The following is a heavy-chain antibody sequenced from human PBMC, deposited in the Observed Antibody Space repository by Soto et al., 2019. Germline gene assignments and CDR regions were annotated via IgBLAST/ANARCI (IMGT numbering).Heavy chain of an antibody. CDR2: IIPILGIA. J-gene: IGHJ3*02. Sequence: ASVKVSCKASGGTFSSYTISWVRQAPGQGLEWMGRIIPILGIANYAQKFQGRVTITADKSTSTAYMELSSLRSEDTAVYYCASPNCSGGSCCSKRRALDIWGQGSMVTVSS. V-gene: IGHV1-69*02. CDR1: GGTFSSYT. CDR3: ASPNCSGGSCCSKRRALDI. D-gene: IGHD2-15*01.